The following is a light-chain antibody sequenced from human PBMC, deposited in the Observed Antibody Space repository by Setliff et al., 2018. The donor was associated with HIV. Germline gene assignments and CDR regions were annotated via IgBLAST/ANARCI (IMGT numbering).Light chain of an antibody. CDR1: KSNIGASFD. CDR2: NDI. CDR3: QSYDRSLSGLYV. V-gene: IGLV1-40*01. Sequence: QSVLPQPPSVSGAPGQRVTISCTGSKSNIGASFDVHWYQHLPGTAPKLLIYNDIIRPSGVPDRFSGSKSGTSATLTISRLQAEDEADYYCQSYDRSLSGLYVFGTGTKVTVL. J-gene: IGLJ1*01.